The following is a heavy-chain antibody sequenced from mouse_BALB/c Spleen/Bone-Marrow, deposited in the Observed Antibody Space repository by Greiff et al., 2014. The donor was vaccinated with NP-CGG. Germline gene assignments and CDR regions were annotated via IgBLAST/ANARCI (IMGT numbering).Heavy chain of an antibody. CDR2: IWAGGST. CDR3: ARYYYGFLDY. CDR1: GFSLTSYG. V-gene: IGHV2-9*02. J-gene: IGHJ2*01. D-gene: IGHD1-2*01. Sequence: VKLVESGPGLVAPSQTLSITCTVSGFSLTSYGVHWVRQSPGKGLEWLGVIWAGGSTNYNSALMSRLSISKDNSKSQVFLKMNSLQTDDTAMYYCARYYYGFLDYWGQGTTLTLL.